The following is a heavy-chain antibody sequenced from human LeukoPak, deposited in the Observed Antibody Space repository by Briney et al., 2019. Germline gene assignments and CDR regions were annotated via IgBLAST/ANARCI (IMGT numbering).Heavy chain of an antibody. CDR1: GFTFSNYW. D-gene: IGHD6-6*01. CDR2: DDAHGGSR. CDR3: VRGPSFYYYYYDMDV. J-gene: IGHJ6*02. V-gene: IGHV3-74*01. Sequence: GGSLRLSCAGSGFTFSNYWMYWVRQAPGKGLVWVSHDDAHGGSRTYADSVKGRFTISRDNDKKTMYLQMSSLRAEDTAVYYCVRGPSFYYYYYDMDVWGQGTTVTVSS.